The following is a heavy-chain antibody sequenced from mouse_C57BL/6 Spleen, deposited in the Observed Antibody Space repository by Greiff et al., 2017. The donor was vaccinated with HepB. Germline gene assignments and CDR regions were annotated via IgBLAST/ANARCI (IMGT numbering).Heavy chain of an antibody. V-gene: IGHV1-78*01. J-gene: IGHJ4*01. CDR3: ATGGTADYSSIDY. D-gene: IGHD2-14*01. CDR1: GYTFTDHT. CDR2: IYPRDGST. Sequence: QVQLQQSDAELVKPGASVKISCKVSGYTFTDHTIHWVKQRPEQGLEWIGYIYPRDGSTKYNEKFKGKATLTADQSSSTAYMQLNSLTSEDSAVYFCATGGTADYSSIDYWGQGTSVTVSS.